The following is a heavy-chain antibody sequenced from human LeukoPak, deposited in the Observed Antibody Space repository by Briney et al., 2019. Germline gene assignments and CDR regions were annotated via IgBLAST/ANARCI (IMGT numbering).Heavy chain of an antibody. CDR1: GFSVSNNY. CDR3: ARDSSGPAF. D-gene: IGHD6-19*01. Sequence: GGSLRLSCAASGFSVSNNYMSWVRQAPGKGLGWVSVIYSDDGTFHLESVKGRFTVSRDYSKNTFYLQMNSLRADDTAVYYCARDSSGPAFWGQGTLVTVSS. V-gene: IGHV3-53*01. J-gene: IGHJ4*02. CDR2: IYSDDGT.